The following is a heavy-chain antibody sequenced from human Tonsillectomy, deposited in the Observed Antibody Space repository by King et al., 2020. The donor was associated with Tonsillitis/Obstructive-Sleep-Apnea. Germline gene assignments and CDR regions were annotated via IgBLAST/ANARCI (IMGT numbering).Heavy chain of an antibody. D-gene: IGHD3-22*01. Sequence: VQLVESGGGVVQPGRSLRLSCAASGFTFSSYGMHWVRQAPGKGLEWVAVIWYDGSNKYYADSVKGRFTISRDNSKNTLYLQMNSLRAEDTAVYYCARDCHYYDSSGYYYVEGAFDIWGQGTMVTVSS. J-gene: IGHJ3*02. CDR2: IWYDGSNK. CDR1: GFTFSSYG. V-gene: IGHV3-33*01. CDR3: ARDCHYYDSSGYYYVEGAFDI.